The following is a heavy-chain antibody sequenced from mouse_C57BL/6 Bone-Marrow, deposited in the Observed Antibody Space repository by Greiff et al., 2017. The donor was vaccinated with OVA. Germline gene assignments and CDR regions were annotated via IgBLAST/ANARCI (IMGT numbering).Heavy chain of an antibody. CDR3: AGAYYSNYVRFYALDY. Sequence: EVQVVESGPVLVKPGPSVKISCKASGFKFTDYYMHWVKQSHGKSLEWIGLVYPYNGGTSYNQKFKGKATLTVDTSSSTAYMELNSLTSEDSAVYYCAGAYYSNYVRFYALDYWGQGTSVTVSS. CDR2: VYPYNGGT. CDR1: GFKFTDYY. J-gene: IGHJ4*01. V-gene: IGHV1-36*01. D-gene: IGHD2-5*01.